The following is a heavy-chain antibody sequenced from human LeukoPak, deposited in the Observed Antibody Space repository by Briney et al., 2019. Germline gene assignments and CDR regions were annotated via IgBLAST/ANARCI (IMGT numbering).Heavy chain of an antibody. J-gene: IGHJ4*02. CDR2: IYYSGST. Sequence: SETLSLTCTVSGGSISSDYWGWIRQPPGKGLEWIGYIYYSGSTNYNPSLKSRVTISVDTSKNQFSLRLSSVTAVDTAVYYCARHQGVRGVQYWGQGTLVTVSS. D-gene: IGHD3-10*01. CDR3: ARHQGVRGVQY. V-gene: IGHV4-59*01. CDR1: GGSISSDY.